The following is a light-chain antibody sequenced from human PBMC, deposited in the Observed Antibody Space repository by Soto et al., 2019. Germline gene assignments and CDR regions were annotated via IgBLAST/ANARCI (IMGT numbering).Light chain of an antibody. Sequence: EIQMNQSPSSLSASVGDRVTITCRASLDIVTDLGWYQQKRGKAPKGXIYAGSSLQSGVPSRFSGSGSGTEFTFTISSLQPEDFETYYCLQHNSYPLTFGGGTKVDVK. V-gene: IGKV1-17*01. CDR2: AGS. J-gene: IGKJ4*01. CDR1: LDIVTD. CDR3: LQHNSYPLT.